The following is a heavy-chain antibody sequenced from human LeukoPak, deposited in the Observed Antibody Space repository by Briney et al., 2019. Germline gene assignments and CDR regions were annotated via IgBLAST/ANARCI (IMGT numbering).Heavy chain of an antibody. CDR1: GFTFNRFY. J-gene: IGHJ4*02. D-gene: IGHD4-23*01. CDR3: AKELLILVPPFGY. V-gene: IGHV3-64*04. CDR2: ISSNGATT. Sequence: GGSLRLSCSASGFTFNRFYLHWVRQAPGKGLEFVSHISSNGATTYYADSVKGRFTISRDNSKNTLYLQMNSLRAEDTAVYYCAKELLILVPPFGYWGQGTLVTVSS.